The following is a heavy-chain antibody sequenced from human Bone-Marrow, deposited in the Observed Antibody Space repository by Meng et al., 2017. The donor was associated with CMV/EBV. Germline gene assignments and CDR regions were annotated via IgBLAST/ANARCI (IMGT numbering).Heavy chain of an antibody. CDR1: GSTFSSYW. CDR2: IKQDGSEK. D-gene: IGHD6-13*01. Sequence: GGLLRRSWAAPGSTFSSYWMSWVRQAPGKGLGWVANIKQDGSEKYYVDSVKGRFTFSRDNAKNSMYLQMNSLRAEDTAVYYGAREAGGIAASPKGGMDVWGQGTTVTVSS. J-gene: IGHJ6*02. V-gene: IGHV3-7*01. CDR3: AREAGGIAASPKGGMDV.